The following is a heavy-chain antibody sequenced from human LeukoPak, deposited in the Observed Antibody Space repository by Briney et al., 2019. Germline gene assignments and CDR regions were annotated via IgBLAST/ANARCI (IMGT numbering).Heavy chain of an antibody. V-gene: IGHV6-1*01. CDR3: ARDTCGGDCYTFDA. CDR1: GDSLSSNSAA. J-gene: IGHJ4*02. CDR2: TYYRSNLYN. D-gene: IGHD2-21*02. Sequence: SQTLSLTCAISGDSLSSNSAAWNWIRQSPSRGLEWLGRTYYRSNLYNAYAVSVKNRITINPDTSKHQFSLQLNSVTPEGTAVYYCARDTCGGDCYTFDAWSQGTLVTVSS.